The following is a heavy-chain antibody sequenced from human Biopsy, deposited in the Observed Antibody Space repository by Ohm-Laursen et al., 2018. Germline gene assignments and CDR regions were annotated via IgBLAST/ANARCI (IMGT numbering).Heavy chain of an antibody. V-gene: IGHV4-61*08. CDR1: GGSIGGSGYY. J-gene: IGHJ3*01. Sequence: SDTLSLTWTVSGGSIGGSGYYWSWIRQPPGKGLEWIGYISDTGTTNYNPSLRGRVAMSVDTSKNQFSLQLTSVTAADTAMFFCARLFRLDDYWNDDPPDGFDVWGQGTMVTVSS. CDR3: ARLFRLDDYWNDDPPDGFDV. D-gene: IGHD3-3*01. CDR2: ISDTGTT.